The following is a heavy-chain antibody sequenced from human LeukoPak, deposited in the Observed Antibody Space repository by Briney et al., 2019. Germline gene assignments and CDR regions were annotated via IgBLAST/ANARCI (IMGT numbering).Heavy chain of an antibody. Sequence: GGSLRLSCAASGFTFSSYGMHWVRQAPGKGLDWAAVIWYDGSNKYYADSVKGRFTISRDNSKNTLYLQMNSLRAEDTAVYYCARFRGVRGLYYDYGMDVWGQGTTVTVSS. CDR2: IWYDGSNK. CDR3: ARFRGVRGLYYDYGMDV. J-gene: IGHJ6*02. CDR1: GFTFSSYG. V-gene: IGHV3-33*01. D-gene: IGHD3-10*01.